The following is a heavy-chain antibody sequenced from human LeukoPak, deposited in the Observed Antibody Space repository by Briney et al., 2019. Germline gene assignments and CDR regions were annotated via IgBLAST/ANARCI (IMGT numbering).Heavy chain of an antibody. D-gene: IGHD4-17*01. CDR3: ARVRGGGTVTSLNYYFDY. CDR1: GGSISSGSYY. V-gene: IGHV4-39*07. CDR2: IYHSGST. J-gene: IGHJ4*02. Sequence: SETLSLTCTVSGGSISSGSYYWGWIRQPPGKGLEWIGSIYHSGSTYYNPSLKSRVTISVDTSKNQFSLKLSSVTAADTAVYYCARVRGGGTVTSLNYYFDYWGQGTLVTVSS.